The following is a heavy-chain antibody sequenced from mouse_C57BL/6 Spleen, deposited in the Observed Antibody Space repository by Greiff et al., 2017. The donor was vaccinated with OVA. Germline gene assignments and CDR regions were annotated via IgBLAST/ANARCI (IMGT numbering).Heavy chain of an antibody. V-gene: IGHV5-9-1*02. D-gene: IGHD2-3*01. CDR1: GFTFSSYA. J-gene: IGHJ2*01. CDR3: TRVWLLLFDY. CDR2: ISSGGDYI. Sequence: EVKLMESGEGLVKPGGSLKLSCAASGFTFSSYAMSWVRQTPEKRLEWVAYISSGGDYIYYADTVKGRFTISRDNARNTLYLQMSSLKSEDTAMYYCTRVWLLLFDYWGQGTTLTVSS.